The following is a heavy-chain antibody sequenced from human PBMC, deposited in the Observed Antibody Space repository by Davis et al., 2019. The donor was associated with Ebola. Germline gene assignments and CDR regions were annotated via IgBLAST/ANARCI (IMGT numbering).Heavy chain of an antibody. CDR2: IYPGDSDT. CDR1: GYSFTSYW. Sequence: GESLKISCKGSGYSFTSYWISWVRQMPGKGLEWMGIIYPGDSDTRYSPSFQGQVTISADKSISTAYLQWSSLKASDTAMYYCARQWLVPPSYYYGMDVWGQGTTVTVSS. CDR3: ARQWLVPPSYYYGMDV. V-gene: IGHV5-51*01. J-gene: IGHJ6*02. D-gene: IGHD6-19*01.